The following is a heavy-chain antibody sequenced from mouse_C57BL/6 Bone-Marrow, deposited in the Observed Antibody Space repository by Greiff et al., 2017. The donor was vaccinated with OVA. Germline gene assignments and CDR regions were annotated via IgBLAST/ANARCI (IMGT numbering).Heavy chain of an antibody. D-gene: IGHD1-1*01. J-gene: IGHJ2*01. V-gene: IGHV1-81*01. Sequence: VHLVESGAELARPGASVKLSCKASGYTFTSYGISWVKQRTGQGLEWIGEIYPRSGNTYYNEKFKGKATLTADKSSSTAYMELRSLTSEDSAVYFCARGAYYYGRGYFDYWGQGTTLTVSS. CDR2: IYPRSGNT. CDR3: ARGAYYYGRGYFDY. CDR1: GYTFTSYG.